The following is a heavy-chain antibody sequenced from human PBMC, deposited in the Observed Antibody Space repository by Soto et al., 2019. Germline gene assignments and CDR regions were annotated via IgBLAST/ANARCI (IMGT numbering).Heavy chain of an antibody. J-gene: IGHJ6*03. CDR1: GFTFSDYY. V-gene: IGHV3-11*01. D-gene: IGHD6-13*01. CDR2: ISSSGSTT. Sequence: QVQLVESGGGLVKPGGSLRLSCAASGFTFSDYYMSWIRQAPGKGLEWVSYISSSGSTTYYADSVKGRFTISRDNAKNSLYLQMNSLRAEDTAVYYCARVSIAALSPYYYYYMDVWGKGTTVTVSS. CDR3: ARVSIAALSPYYYYYMDV.